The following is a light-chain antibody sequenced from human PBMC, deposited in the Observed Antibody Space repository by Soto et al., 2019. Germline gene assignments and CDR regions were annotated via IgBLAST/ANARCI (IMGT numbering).Light chain of an antibody. V-gene: IGLV2-14*01. CDR1: SSDIGRYNY. CDR2: EVI. Sequence: QSALTQPASVSGSPGQSITISCTGTSSDIGRYNYVSWFQQHPGKAPKLVIFEVIYRPSGVSDRFSGSKSGNTASLTITGLQAEDEADYFCTSCITANTRCVFGSGTKVTVL. CDR3: TSCITANTRCV. J-gene: IGLJ1*01.